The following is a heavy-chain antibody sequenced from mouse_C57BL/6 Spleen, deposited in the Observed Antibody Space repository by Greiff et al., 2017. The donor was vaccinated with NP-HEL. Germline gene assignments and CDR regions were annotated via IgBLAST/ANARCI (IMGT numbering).Heavy chain of an antibody. V-gene: IGHV5-15*04. J-gene: IGHJ1*03. D-gene: IGHD1-1*01. CDR2: ISNLAYSI. CDR1: GFTFSDYG. CDR3: ARPHYYCSSSLWYFDV. Sequence: EVMLVESGGGLVQPGGSLKLSCAASGFTFSDYGMAWVRQAPRKGPEWVAFISNLAYSIYYADTVTGRFTISRENAKNTLYLEMSSLRAEDTAMYYCARPHYYCSSSLWYFDVWGTGTTVTVSS.